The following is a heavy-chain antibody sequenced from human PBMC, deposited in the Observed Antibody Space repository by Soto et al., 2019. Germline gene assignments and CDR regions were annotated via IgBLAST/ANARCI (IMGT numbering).Heavy chain of an antibody. J-gene: IGHJ3*02. V-gene: IGHV4-31*03. D-gene: IGHD3-9*01. Sequence: SETLSLTCTVSGGSIGSGGYYWSWIRQDPGKGLEWLGYIYSNGNTYYNPSLKSRLVISSDTSQNLFSLRLSSVTAADTGMYFCARGRLTIQKGFDIWGQGTMVTVSS. CDR3: ARGRLTIQKGFDI. CDR2: IYSNGNT. CDR1: GGSIGSGGYY.